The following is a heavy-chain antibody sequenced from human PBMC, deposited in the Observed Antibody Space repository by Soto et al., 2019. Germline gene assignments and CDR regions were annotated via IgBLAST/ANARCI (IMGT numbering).Heavy chain of an antibody. CDR2: IIPIFGTA. CDR3: ARGILTGYGMDV. J-gene: IGHJ6*02. CDR1: GGTFSSYA. D-gene: IGHD3-9*01. V-gene: IGHV1-69*13. Sequence: ASVKVSCKASGGTFSSYAISWVRQAPGQGLEWMGGIIPIFGTANYAQKFQGRVTITADESTSTAYMELSSLRSEDTAVYYCARGILTGYGMDVWGQGTTVTVSS.